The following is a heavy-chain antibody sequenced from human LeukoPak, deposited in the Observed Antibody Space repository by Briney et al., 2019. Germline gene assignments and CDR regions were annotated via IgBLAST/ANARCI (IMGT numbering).Heavy chain of an antibody. J-gene: IGHJ4*02. CDR2: IYYSGST. CDR3: ATTRINYFDY. Sequence: SETLSLTCTVSGGSISGYYWSWIRQPPGKGLEWIGYIYYSGSTNYNPSLKSRVTIPVDTSKNQFSLKLSSVTAADTAVYYCATTRINYFDYWGQGTLVTVSS. V-gene: IGHV4-59*01. D-gene: IGHD2-15*01. CDR1: GGSISGYY.